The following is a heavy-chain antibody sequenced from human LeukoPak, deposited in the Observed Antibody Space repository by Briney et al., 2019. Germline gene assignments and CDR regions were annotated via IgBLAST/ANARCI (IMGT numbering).Heavy chain of an antibody. CDR1: GFSLTTSGVG. D-gene: IGHD3-22*01. J-gene: IGHJ5*02. V-gene: IGHV2-5*02. Sequence: ESGPTLVKPTQTLTLTCTFSGFSLTTSGVGVGWIRQPPGRALEWLALINWDDQKVYSPSLQSRLYITKDTSKNQVVLTMTNVDPVDTATYYCAHRRDSSGYQYRWWFAPWGQGTLVTVSS. CDR2: INWDDQK. CDR3: AHRRDSSGYQYRWWFAP.